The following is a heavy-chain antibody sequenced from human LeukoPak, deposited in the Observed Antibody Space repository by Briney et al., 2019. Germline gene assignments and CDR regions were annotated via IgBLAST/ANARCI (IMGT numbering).Heavy chain of an antibody. CDR2: ISVYNGNT. D-gene: IGHD4-11*01. V-gene: IGHV1-18*01. Sequence: ASMKVSCKASGYTFTTYGINWLRQAPGQGLEWMGWISVYNGNTKFAQKFQARVTMTTDTSTSTAYMELRSLRSDDTAVYYCARDPSSVTLYFFDYWGQGTLVTVSS. CDR1: GYTFTTYG. CDR3: ARDPSSVTLYFFDY. J-gene: IGHJ4*02.